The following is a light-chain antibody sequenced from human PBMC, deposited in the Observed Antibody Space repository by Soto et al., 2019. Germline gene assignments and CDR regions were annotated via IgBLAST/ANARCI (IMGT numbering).Light chain of an antibody. CDR1: QTINNC. Sequence: DIQMTQSPSTLSASVGDTVTITCRASQTINNCLAWYRQKPGKAPKLLISDASSLEPGVPSRFSGSGSGTEFTLSINRLQPDDFATYYCQQCYIYWTFGQGTKVDI. J-gene: IGKJ1*01. CDR3: QQCYIYWT. V-gene: IGKV1-5*01. CDR2: DAS.